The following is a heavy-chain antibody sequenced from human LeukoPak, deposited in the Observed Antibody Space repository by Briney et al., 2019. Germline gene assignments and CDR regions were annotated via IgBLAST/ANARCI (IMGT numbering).Heavy chain of an antibody. CDR3: ARDPLSVTGTNERYDYYGFDV. J-gene: IGHJ6*02. V-gene: IGHV3-53*01. CDR1: GFIVSSYY. D-gene: IGHD6-19*01. Sequence: GGSLRLSCAASGFIVSSYYMSWVRQAPGKGLEWLSIIYCGGSTYYADSVKGRFTISRDDSKNTLYLQMNSLRPEDTAVYYCARDPLSVTGTNERYDYYGFDVWGQGTTVTVSS. CDR2: IYCGGST.